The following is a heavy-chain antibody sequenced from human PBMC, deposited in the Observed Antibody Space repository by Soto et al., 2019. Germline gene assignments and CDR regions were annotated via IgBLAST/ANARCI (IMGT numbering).Heavy chain of an antibody. CDR2: IYASGSS. D-gene: IGHD3-3*01. J-gene: IGHJ4*02. CDR1: GGSFSGYY. CDR3: ARGPYYDCWTGYYPY. Sequence: QVQLQESGPGLVKPSETLSLTCTVSGGSFSGYYWSWLRQPPGKGLEWMGYIYASGSSYSNPSLNSRITISVDPSKNQFSLKLTSVTAADTAVYYCARGPYYDCWTGYYPYWGPGPLVTVSS. V-gene: IGHV4-4*09.